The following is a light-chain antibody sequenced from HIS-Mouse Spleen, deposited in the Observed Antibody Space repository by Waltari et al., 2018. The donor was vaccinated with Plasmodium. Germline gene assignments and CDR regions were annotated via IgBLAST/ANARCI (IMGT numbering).Light chain of an antibody. Sequence: DIQMTQSPSSLSASVGDRVTINCRASQSISNYLNWYQQKPGKAPKFLIYAASTLQSGVPSRFSGSCSGTDFTLTISSLQPEDFATYYCQQSYSTWTFGQGTKVEIK. V-gene: IGKV1-39*01. J-gene: IGKJ1*01. CDR1: QSISNY. CDR3: QQSYSTWT. CDR2: AAS.